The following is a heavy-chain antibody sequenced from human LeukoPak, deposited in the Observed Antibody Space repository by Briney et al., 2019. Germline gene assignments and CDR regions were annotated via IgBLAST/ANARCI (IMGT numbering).Heavy chain of an antibody. Sequence: GASVKVSCKASGGTFSSYAISWVRQAPGQGLEWIGGIIPIFGTVNYAQKFQGRVTITAAESTSTAYMELSSLRSEDTAVYYCARDLTPRIVVVPAAIFTSDAFDIWGQGTMVTVSS. J-gene: IGHJ3*02. CDR1: GGTFSSYA. D-gene: IGHD2-2*01. V-gene: IGHV1-69*13. CDR2: IIPIFGTV. CDR3: ARDLTPRIVVVPAAIFTSDAFDI.